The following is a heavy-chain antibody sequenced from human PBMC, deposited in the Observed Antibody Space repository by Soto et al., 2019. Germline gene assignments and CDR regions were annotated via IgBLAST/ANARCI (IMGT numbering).Heavy chain of an antibody. CDR1: GFTFSSYA. D-gene: IGHD3-22*01. V-gene: IGHV3-23*01. J-gene: IGHJ4*02. CDR2: ISGSGGST. CDR3: AKGRPPDYYDSSGHDFDY. Sequence: PGGSLRLSCAASGFTFSSYAMSWVRQAPGKGLEWVSAISGSGGSTYYADSVKGRFTISRDNSKNTLYLQMNSLRAEDTAVYYCAKGRPPDYYDSSGHDFDYWGQGTLVTVS.